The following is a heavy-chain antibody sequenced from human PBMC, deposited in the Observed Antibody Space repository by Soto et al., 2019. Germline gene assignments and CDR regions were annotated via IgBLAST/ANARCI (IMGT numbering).Heavy chain of an antibody. Sequence: PGGSLRLSCAASGFTFSSYSMNWVRQAPGKGLEWVSYISSSSSTIYYADSVKGRFTISRDNAKNSLYLQMNSLRAEDTAVYYCARDPATVTTYFDYWGQGTLVTVSS. V-gene: IGHV3-48*01. D-gene: IGHD4-17*01. CDR1: GFTFSSYS. J-gene: IGHJ4*02. CDR3: ARDPATVTTYFDY. CDR2: ISSSSSTI.